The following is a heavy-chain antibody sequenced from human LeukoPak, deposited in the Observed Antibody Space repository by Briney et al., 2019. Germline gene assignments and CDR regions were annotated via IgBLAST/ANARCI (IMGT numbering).Heavy chain of an antibody. Sequence: SGGSLRLSCAASGFTFSTYNMNWVRQAPGKGLEWVSSISSSSSYIYYADSVKGRFTNSRDNAKNSLYLQMNSLRAEDTAVYYCAREYCGGSCQIDYWGQGTLVTVSS. D-gene: IGHD2-15*01. J-gene: IGHJ4*02. V-gene: IGHV3-21*01. CDR1: GFTFSTYN. CDR2: ISSSSSYI. CDR3: AREYCGGSCQIDY.